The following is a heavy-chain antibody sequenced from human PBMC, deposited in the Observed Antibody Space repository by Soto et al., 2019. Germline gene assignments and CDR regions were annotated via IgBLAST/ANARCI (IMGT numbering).Heavy chain of an antibody. CDR1: GGSISSGDYY. CDR3: ARTVPYYASTYYFDY. D-gene: IGHD2-2*01. J-gene: IGHJ4*02. V-gene: IGHV4-30-4*01. Sequence: QVQLQESGPGLVKPSQTLSLTCTVSGGSISSGDYYWSWIRQPPGKGLEWIGYIYYSGSTYYNPSLKSRVTISVDTSNNQFSLKLRSVTAADTAVYYCARTVPYYASTYYFDYWGQGTLVTVSS. CDR2: IYYSGST.